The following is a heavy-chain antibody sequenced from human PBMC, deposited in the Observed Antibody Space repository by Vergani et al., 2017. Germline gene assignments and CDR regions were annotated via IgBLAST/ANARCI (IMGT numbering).Heavy chain of an antibody. D-gene: IGHD3-3*01. Sequence: EVQLLESGGGLVQPGGSLRLSCAASGFTFSSYAMSWVRQAPGKGLEWVSAISGSGGSTYYADSVKGRFTISRDNSKNTLYLQMNSLRAEDTAVYYCARGVRYDFWSGYPRWFDPWGQGTLVTVSS. CDR1: GFTFSSYA. J-gene: IGHJ5*02. CDR2: ISGSGGST. V-gene: IGHV3-23*01. CDR3: ARGVRYDFWSGYPRWFDP.